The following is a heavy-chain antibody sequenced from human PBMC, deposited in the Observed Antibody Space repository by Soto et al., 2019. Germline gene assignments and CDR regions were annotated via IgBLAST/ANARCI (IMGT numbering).Heavy chain of an antibody. CDR1: GGSISSGGYS. J-gene: IGHJ3*02. CDR3: ARDGGYYDSSGTLGLRGLDI. D-gene: IGHD3-22*01. Sequence: QLQLQESGSGLVKPSQTLSLTCAVSGGSISSGGYSWSWIRQPPGKGLEWIGYIYHSGSTYYNPSLKSRVTISVDRSKNQFSLKLSSVTAADTAVYYCARDGGYYDSSGTLGLRGLDIWGQGTMVTVSS. CDR2: IYHSGST. V-gene: IGHV4-30-2*01.